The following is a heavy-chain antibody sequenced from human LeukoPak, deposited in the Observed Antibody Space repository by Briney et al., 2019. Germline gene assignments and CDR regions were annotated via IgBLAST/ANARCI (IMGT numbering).Heavy chain of an antibody. D-gene: IGHD3-3*01. CDR2: TYSDGNT. J-gene: IGHJ6*02. CDR1: GFNISKNY. Sequence: GGSLRLSCAASGFNISKNYMTWVRQAPGRGLEWVSVTYSDGNTYYTDSVRGRFTISRDNSKNTLYLQMNSLRAEDTAVYYCARGVVYYSYEMDVWGQGTTVTVSS. V-gene: IGHV3-66*01. CDR3: ARGVVYYSYEMDV.